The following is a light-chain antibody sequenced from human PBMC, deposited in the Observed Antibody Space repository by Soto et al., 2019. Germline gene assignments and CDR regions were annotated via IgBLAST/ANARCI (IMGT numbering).Light chain of an antibody. J-gene: IGKJ5*01. CDR1: QAVNSW. CDR3: QQFNSYPIT. CDR2: DVS. Sequence: DNQLTQSPSSISASVGDRVTITCRASQAVNSWLAWFQQKPGMAPKLVIYDVSSLQSGVPSRFSGSGSGTEFTLTISSLQPEDFATYYCQQFNSYPITFGQGTRLEIK. V-gene: IGKV1D-16*01.